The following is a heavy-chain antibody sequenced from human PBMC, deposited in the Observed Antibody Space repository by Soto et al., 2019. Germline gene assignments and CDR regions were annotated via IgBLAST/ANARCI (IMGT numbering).Heavy chain of an antibody. D-gene: IGHD6-13*01. V-gene: IGHV1-18*01. J-gene: IGHJ4*02. CDR2: ISAYNGNT. CDR3: AREDGMAAAGAALTFDY. CDR1: GYTFTSYG. Sequence: ASVKVSCKASGYTFTSYGISWVRQAPGQGLEWMGWISAYNGNTNYAQKLQGRVTMTTDTSTSTAYMELRSLRSDDTAVYYCAREDGMAAAGAALTFDYWGQGTLVTVSS.